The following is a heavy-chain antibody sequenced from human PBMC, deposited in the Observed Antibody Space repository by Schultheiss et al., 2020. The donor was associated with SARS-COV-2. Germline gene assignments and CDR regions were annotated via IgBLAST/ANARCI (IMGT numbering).Heavy chain of an antibody. Sequence: SCKGSGYSFTSYWIGWVRQMPGKGLEWMGIIYPGDSDTRYSPSFQGQVTISADKSISTAYLQWSSLKASDTAMYYCARLELRARSDSTATHFDYWGQGTLVTVSS. J-gene: IGHJ4*02. D-gene: IGHD2-21*02. CDR1: GYSFTSYW. V-gene: IGHV5-51*01. CDR3: ARLELRARSDSTATHFDY. CDR2: IYPGDSDT.